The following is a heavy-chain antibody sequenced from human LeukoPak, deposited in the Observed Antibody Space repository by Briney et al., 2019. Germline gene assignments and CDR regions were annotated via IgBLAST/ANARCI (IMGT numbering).Heavy chain of an antibody. CDR3: ARGGVPTAPTPGFDY. D-gene: IGHD3-16*01. Sequence: GASVKVSCKASGYTFTSYYMHWVRQAPGQGLEWMGIINPSGGSTSYAQKFQGRVTMTRDTSTSTVYMELSSLRSEDTAVYYCARGGVPTAPTPGFDYWGQGTLVTVSS. CDR2: INPSGGST. CDR1: GYTFTSYY. V-gene: IGHV1-46*01. J-gene: IGHJ4*02.